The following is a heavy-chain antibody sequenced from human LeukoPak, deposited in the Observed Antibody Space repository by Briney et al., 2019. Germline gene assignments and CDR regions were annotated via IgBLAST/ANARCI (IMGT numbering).Heavy chain of an antibody. V-gene: IGHV4-59*08. D-gene: IGHD6-13*01. J-gene: IGHJ4*02. CDR1: GGSISSYY. CDR2: IYYSGST. CDR3: ARRDSSSCIDY. Sequence: NPSETLSLTCTDSGGSISSYYWSWIRQPPGKGLDWIGYIYYSGSTNYNPSLKSRVTISVDTSKNQFSLKLSSVTAADTAAYYCARRDSSSCIDYWGQGTLVTVSS.